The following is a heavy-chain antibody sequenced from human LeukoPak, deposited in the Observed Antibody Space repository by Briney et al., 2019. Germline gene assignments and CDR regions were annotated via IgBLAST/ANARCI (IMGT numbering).Heavy chain of an antibody. V-gene: IGHV3-64D*09. CDR3: VKGAVAATRVWFDA. CDR2: ISSNGGST. J-gene: IGHJ5*02. CDR1: GFTFTSYA. Sequence: GGSLRLSCSASGFTFTSYAMHWVRQAPGKGLEYVSGISSNGGSTYYGGSVKGRFTISRDYSKNTLYLQMSSLRAEDAAVYYCVKGAVAATRVWFDAWGQGTLVTVSS. D-gene: IGHD2-15*01.